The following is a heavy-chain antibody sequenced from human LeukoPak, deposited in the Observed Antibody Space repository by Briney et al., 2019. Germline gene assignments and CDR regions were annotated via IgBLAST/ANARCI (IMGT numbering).Heavy chain of an antibody. CDR1: GYTFTSYG. CDR3: ARDQYYYGSGSYAY. J-gene: IGHJ4*02. CDR2: ISAYNGNT. V-gene: IGHV1-18*01. D-gene: IGHD3-10*01. Sequence: ASVKVSCKASGYTFTSYGISWVRQAPGQGLEWMGWISAYNGNTNYAQKLQGRVTMTTDTSTSTAYMELRSLRSDDTAVYYCARDQYYYGSGSYAYWDQGTLVTVSS.